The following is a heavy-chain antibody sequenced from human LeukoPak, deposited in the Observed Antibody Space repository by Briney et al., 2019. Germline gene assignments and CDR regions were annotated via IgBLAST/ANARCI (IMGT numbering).Heavy chain of an antibody. Sequence: GGSLRLSCAASVFTFSSYGMHWVRQAPGKGLEWVAVIWYDGSNKYYADSVKGRFTISRDNSKNTLYLQMNSLRAEDTAVYYCARGAVTMVRGVIVYYGMDVWGQGTTVTVSS. V-gene: IGHV3-33*01. D-gene: IGHD3-10*01. CDR3: ARGAVTMVRGVIVYYGMDV. CDR1: VFTFSSYG. CDR2: IWYDGSNK. J-gene: IGHJ6*02.